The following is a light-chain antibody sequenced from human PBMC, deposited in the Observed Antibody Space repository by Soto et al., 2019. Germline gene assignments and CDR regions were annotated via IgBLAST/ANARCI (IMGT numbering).Light chain of an antibody. J-gene: IGKJ3*01. CDR3: QQSYSNPRT. CDR1: QSISSY. CDR2: AAS. V-gene: IGKV1-39*01. Sequence: DIQMTQSPSSLSASVGDRVTITGRASQSISSYLNWYQQKPGKAPKLLIYAASSLQSGVPSRFSGSGSGTDFTLTISSLQPEDFATYYCQQSYSNPRTFGHGTKVDIK.